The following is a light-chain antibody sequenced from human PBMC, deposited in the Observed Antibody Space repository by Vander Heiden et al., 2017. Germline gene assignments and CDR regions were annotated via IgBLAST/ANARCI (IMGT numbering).Light chain of an antibody. Sequence: SYELTQPPSVSVSPGQTARLTCSGDKLGDKYACWYQQKPGQSPVLVIYQDSKRPLGIPERFSGSNSGKTATLTISGTQAMDEADYYCQAWDSSTLVFGGGTKLTV. CDR1: KLGDKY. J-gene: IGLJ2*01. CDR3: QAWDSSTLV. CDR2: QDS. V-gene: IGLV3-1*01.